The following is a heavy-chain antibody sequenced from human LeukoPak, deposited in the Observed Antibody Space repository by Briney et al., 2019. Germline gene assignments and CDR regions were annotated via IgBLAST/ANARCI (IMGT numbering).Heavy chain of an antibody. D-gene: IGHD5-24*01. Sequence: SVKVSCKASGYTFTGYYMHWVRQAPGQGLEWMGRIIPILGIANYAQKFQGRVTITADKSTSTAYMELSSLRSEDTAVYYCARRSRDGYNWGAFDIWGQGTMVTVSS. CDR2: IIPILGIA. CDR1: GYTFTGYY. V-gene: IGHV1-69*02. J-gene: IGHJ3*02. CDR3: ARRSRDGYNWGAFDI.